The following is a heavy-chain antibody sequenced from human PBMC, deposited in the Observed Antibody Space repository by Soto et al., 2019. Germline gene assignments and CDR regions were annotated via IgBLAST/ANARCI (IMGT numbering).Heavy chain of an antibody. CDR1: GGSITNTKW. CDR2: ISRREGS. V-gene: IGHV4-4*02. Sequence: QVQLQESGPGLVKPSGTLSLSCAVSGGSITNTKWWTWVRQAPGKGLEWIGEISRREGSTYNPSLKGRVAMSLETSNNQCSLRLSSVTAADTAVYYCATQTISYTWDVWGQGTTVTVS. J-gene: IGHJ6*02. CDR3: ATQTISYTWDV. D-gene: IGHD1-1*01.